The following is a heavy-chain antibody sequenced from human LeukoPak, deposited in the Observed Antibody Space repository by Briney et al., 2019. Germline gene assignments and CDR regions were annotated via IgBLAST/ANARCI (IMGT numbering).Heavy chain of an antibody. D-gene: IGHD3-22*01. J-gene: IGHJ4*02. V-gene: IGHV3-21*01. CDR2: ISSSSSYI. Sequence: PGGSLRLSCAASGFTFSSYAITWVRQAPGKGLEWVSPISSSSSYIYYADSVKGRFTISRDNAKNSLYLQMNSLRAADTAVYYCASESYDSSGYYYVWGQGTLVTVSS. CDR1: GFTFSSYA. CDR3: ASESYDSSGYYYV.